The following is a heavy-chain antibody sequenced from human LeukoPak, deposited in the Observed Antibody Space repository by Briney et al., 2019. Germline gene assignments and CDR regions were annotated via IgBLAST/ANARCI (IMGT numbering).Heavy chain of an antibody. CDR1: GFTFNSNW. CDR3: ARWSYVSGTWFLDS. CDR2: INEDGSTI. D-gene: IGHD3-10*01. J-gene: IGHJ4*02. V-gene: IGHV3-7*05. Sequence: GGSLRLSCEASGFTFNSNWMSWVRQAPGKGLEWVADINEDGSTIYCVNSVKGRFTISRDNAKNSLSLQLNTLRAEDRAVYYCARWSYVSGTWFLDSWGQGALVTVSS.